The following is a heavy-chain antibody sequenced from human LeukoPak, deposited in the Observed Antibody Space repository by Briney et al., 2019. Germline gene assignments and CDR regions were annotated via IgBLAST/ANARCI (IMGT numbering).Heavy chain of an antibody. J-gene: IGHJ3*02. CDR2: IKQDGSEK. V-gene: IGHV3-7*01. CDR1: GFTFSSYW. Sequence: GGSLRLSCAASGFTFSSYWMSWARQAPGKGLEWVANIKQDGSEKYYVDSVKGRFTISRDNAKNSLYLQMNSLRAEDTAVYYCARWASAVVRGDGAFDIWGQGTMVTVSS. CDR3: ARWASAVVRGDGAFDI. D-gene: IGHD3-10*01.